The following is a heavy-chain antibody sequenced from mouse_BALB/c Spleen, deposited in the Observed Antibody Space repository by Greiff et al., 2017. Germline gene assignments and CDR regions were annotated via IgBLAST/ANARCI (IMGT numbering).Heavy chain of an antibody. J-gene: IGHJ4*01. CDR3: ARSWGLYAMDY. CDR1: GYTFTSYW. CDR2: INPSTGYT. Sequence: QVQLQQSGAELAKPGASVKMSCKASGYTFTSYWMHWVKQRPGQGLEWIGYINPSTGYTEYNQKFKDKATLTADKSSSTPYMQLSSLTSEDSAVYYCARSWGLYAMDYWGQGTSVTVSS. V-gene: IGHV1-7*01.